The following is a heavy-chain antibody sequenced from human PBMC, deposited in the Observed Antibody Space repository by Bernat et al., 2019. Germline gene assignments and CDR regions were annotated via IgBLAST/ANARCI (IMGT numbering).Heavy chain of an antibody. V-gene: IGHV3-15*01. Sequence: EVQLVESGGGLVNPGGSLRLSCVASGLTFKNFWMSWVRQAPGKGLEWVGRIKRSSDGGTTDYATPVKGRFTISRDDSKNTLYLQMNSLKIEDTAVYYCTSGYGTIDYWAREPWSPS. CDR3: TSGYGTIDY. CDR2: IKRSSDGGTT. CDR1: GLTFKNFW. D-gene: IGHD1-1*01. J-gene: IGHJ4*02.